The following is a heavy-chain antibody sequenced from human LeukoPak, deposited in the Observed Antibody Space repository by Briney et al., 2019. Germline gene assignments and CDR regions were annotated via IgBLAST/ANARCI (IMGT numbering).Heavy chain of an antibody. CDR2: ISGSGGST. CDR3: AKDRRPSITMIVVVTFDY. D-gene: IGHD3-22*01. J-gene: IGHJ4*02. Sequence: PGGSLRLSCAASGFTFSSYAMSWVRQAPGKGLEWVSAISGSGGSTYYADSVKGRFTISRDNSKNTLYLQMNSLRAEDTAVYYCAKDRRPSITMIVVVTFDYWGREPWSPSPQ. CDR1: GFTFSSYA. V-gene: IGHV3-23*01.